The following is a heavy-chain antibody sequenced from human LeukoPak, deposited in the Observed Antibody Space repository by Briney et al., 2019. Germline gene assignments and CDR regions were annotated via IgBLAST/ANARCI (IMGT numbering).Heavy chain of an antibody. CDR2: IIPSLGIA. V-gene: IGHV1-69*04. D-gene: IGHD2-15*01. J-gene: IGHJ6*02. CDR3: ARRGDCSGGSCYSGYSYYGMDV. CDR1: GGTFSSFA. Sequence: SVKVSCKASGGTFSSFAISWVRQAPGQGLEWMGKIIPSLGIANYARKFQGRVTITADKSTSTACKELSSLRSEDTAVYYCARRGDCSGGSCYSGYSYYGMDVWGQGTTVTVSS.